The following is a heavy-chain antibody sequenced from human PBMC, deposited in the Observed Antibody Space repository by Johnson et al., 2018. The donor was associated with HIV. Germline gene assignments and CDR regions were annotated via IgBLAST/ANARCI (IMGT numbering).Heavy chain of an antibody. Sequence: QVYLVESGGGLVKPGGSLRLSCAASGFTFSDYYISWIRQAPGKGLELVSYITGSGTVVYYADSVKGRFTISRDNAKNSLYLQMNSLRADDTAVYYCARGGSDAFDIWGQGTMVTVSS. CDR2: ITGSGTVV. CDR3: ARGGSDAFDI. D-gene: IGHD3-16*01. V-gene: IGHV3-11*04. CDR1: GFTFSDYY. J-gene: IGHJ3*02.